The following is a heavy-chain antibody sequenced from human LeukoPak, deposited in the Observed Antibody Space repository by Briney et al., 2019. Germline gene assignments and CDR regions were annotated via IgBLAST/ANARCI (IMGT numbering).Heavy chain of an antibody. CDR2: IYYSGST. CDR3: ARARIDVDTAMANAFDI. V-gene: IGHV4-59*12. Sequence: SETLSLTCTVSGGSISSYYWSWIRQPPGKGLEWIGYIYYSGSTNYNPSLKSRVTISVDTSKNQFSLKLSSVTAADTAVYYCARARIDVDTAMANAFDIWGQGTMVTVSS. CDR1: GGSISSYY. D-gene: IGHD5-18*01. J-gene: IGHJ3*02.